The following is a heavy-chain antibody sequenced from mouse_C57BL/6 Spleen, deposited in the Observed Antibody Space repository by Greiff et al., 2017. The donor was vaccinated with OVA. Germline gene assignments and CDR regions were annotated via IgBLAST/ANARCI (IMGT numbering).Heavy chain of an antibody. V-gene: IGHV5-12*01. CDR1: GFTFSDYY. Sequence: EVHLVESGGGLVQPGGSLKLSCAASGFTFSDYYMYWVRQTPEKRLEWVAYISNGGGSTYYPDTVKGRFTISRDNAKNTLYLQMSRLKSEDTAMYYCARLEGRVYYAMDYWGQGTSVTVSS. CDR2: ISNGGGST. J-gene: IGHJ4*01. CDR3: ARLEGRVYYAMDY.